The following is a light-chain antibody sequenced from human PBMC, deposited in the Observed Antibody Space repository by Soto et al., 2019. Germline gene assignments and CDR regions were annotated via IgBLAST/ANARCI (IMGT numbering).Light chain of an antibody. CDR3: QQYNSYWT. J-gene: IGKJ1*01. CDR2: DAS. CDR1: QSISSW. Sequence: EIRMTQSASSLSASVGDRVNIXCRASQSISSWIVWYKQTTGKARKHMIYDASSLEIGVTSRFSGSGYGTEFNITISSLQPDDFATYDCQQYNSYWTFGQGTKVDIK. V-gene: IGKV1-5*01.